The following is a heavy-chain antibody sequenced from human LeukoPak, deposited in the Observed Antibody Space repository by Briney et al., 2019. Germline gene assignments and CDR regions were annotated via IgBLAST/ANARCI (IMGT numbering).Heavy chain of an antibody. V-gene: IGHV4-59*08. D-gene: IGHD4-17*01. CDR3: ARRHGDYEGYFDY. CDR1: GGSITYYY. CDR2: IYYNGDT. J-gene: IGHJ4*02. Sequence: PSETLSLTCTVSGGSITYYYWSWIRQPPGKGLEWIGYIYYNGDTNYNPSLKSRVTMSADTSKNQLSLKLNSVTAADTAVYYCARRHGDYEGYFDYWGQGTLVTVSS.